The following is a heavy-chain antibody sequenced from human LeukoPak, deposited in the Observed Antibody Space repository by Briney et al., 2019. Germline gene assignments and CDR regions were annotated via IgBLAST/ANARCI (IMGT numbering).Heavy chain of an antibody. CDR1: GFTFSSCG. CDR2: ISYDGSNK. J-gene: IGHJ3*02. Sequence: GRSLRLSCAASGFTFSSCGMHWVRQAPGKGLEWVAVISYDGSNKYYADSVKGRFTISRDNSKNTLYLQMNSLRAEDTAVYYCATEMYYDILTGSGGAFDIWGQGTMVTVSS. D-gene: IGHD3-9*01. V-gene: IGHV3-30*19. CDR3: ATEMYYDILTGSGGAFDI.